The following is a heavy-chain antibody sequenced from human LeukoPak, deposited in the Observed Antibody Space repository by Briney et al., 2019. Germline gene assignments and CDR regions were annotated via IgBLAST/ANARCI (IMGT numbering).Heavy chain of an antibody. Sequence: PSETLSLTCTVSGGSVSSGSYYWSWIRQPPGKGLEWIGYIYYSGSTNYNPSLKSRVTISVDTSKNQFSLKLSSMTAADTAVYYCARDLRAAGTTAGFDYWGQGTLVTVSS. CDR2: IYYSGST. CDR1: GGSVSSGSYY. J-gene: IGHJ4*02. D-gene: IGHD6-13*01. CDR3: ARDLRAAGTTAGFDY. V-gene: IGHV4-61*01.